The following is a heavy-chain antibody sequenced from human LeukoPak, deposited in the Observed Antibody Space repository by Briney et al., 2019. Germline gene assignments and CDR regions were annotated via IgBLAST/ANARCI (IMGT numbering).Heavy chain of an antibody. D-gene: IGHD1-14*01. CDR3: ARLPDVYGPLGFDY. CDR1: GYSFTNHW. V-gene: IGHV5-51*01. CDR2: IYPGDSDT. Sequence: GESLKISCKVSGYSFTNHWIGWVRQMPGKGLEWMGIIYPGDSDTRYSPSFLGQVTISADKSISTAYLQWSSLKASDTAMYYCARLPDVYGPLGFDYWGQGTLVTVSS. J-gene: IGHJ4*02.